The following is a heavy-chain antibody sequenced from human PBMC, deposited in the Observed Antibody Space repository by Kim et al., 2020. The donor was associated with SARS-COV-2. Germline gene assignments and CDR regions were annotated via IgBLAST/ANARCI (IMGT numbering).Heavy chain of an antibody. CDR3: ARAVYSSSSTSWLSYYYYG. V-gene: IGHV4-34*01. D-gene: IGHD6-13*01. CDR1: GGSFSGYY. Sequence: SETLSLTCAVYGGSFSGYYWSWIRQPPGKGLEWIGEINHSGSTNYNPSLKSRVIISVDTSNNQFSLKLCSVTAADTAVYYCARAVYSSSSTSWLSYYYYG. J-gene: IGHJ6*01. CDR2: INHSGST.